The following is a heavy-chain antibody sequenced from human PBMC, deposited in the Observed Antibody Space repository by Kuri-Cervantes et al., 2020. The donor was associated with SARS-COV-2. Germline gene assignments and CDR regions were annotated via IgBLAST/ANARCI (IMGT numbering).Heavy chain of an antibody. D-gene: IGHD5-24*01. Sequence: GSLRLSCTVSGGSISGSSSYYWGWIRQPPGKGLEWIGTIYYSGNTYYKPSLKGRVTISVDTSKNQFSLKLSSVTAADTAVYYCGRVSWLQLWRRYSDSWGQGTLVTVSS. J-gene: IGHJ4*02. CDR1: GGSISGSSSYY. CDR2: IYYSGNT. V-gene: IGHV4-39*07. CDR3: GRVSWLQLWRRYSDS.